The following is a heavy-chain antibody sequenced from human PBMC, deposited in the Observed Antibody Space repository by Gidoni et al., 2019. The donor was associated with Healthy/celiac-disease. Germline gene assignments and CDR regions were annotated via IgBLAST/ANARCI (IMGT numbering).Heavy chain of an antibody. CDR3: ARDRIVGATEYAFDI. CDR1: GFTFSDYY. D-gene: IGHD1-26*01. V-gene: IGHV3-11*06. CDR2: ISSSSSYT. J-gene: IGHJ3*02. Sequence: QVQLVESGGGLVKPGGSLRLSCAASGFTFSDYYMSWIRQAPGKGLEWVSYISSSSSYTNYADSVKGRFTISRDNAKNSLYLQMNSLRAEDTAVYYCARDRIVGATEYAFDIWGQGTMVTVSS.